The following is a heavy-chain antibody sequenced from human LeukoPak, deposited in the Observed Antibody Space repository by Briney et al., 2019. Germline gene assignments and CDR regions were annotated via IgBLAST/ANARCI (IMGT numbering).Heavy chain of an antibody. V-gene: IGHV3-21*01. CDR1: GFTFSTYS. D-gene: IGHD4-17*01. CDR3: ARDIDHDYDDSYFDY. CDR2: ISYSTGYI. Sequence: GGSLRLSCAASGFTFSTYSMNWVRQAPGKGLEWVSSISYSTGYIYYADSVKGRFTISRDNAKNSLYLQMNSLRAEDTAMYYCARDIDHDYDDSYFDYWGQGTLVTVSS. J-gene: IGHJ4*02.